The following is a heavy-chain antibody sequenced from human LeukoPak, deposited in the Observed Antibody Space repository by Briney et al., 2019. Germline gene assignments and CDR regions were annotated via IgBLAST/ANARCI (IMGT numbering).Heavy chain of an antibody. J-gene: IGHJ3*02. CDR3: ARNEITMVRGVRAEGAFDI. Sequence: GGSLRLSCAASGFTFSSYSMNWVRQAPGKGLEWVSSISSSSYIYYADSVKGRFAISRDNAKNSLYLQMNSLRAEDTAVYYCARNEITMVRGVRAEGAFDIWGQGTMVTVSS. CDR1: GFTFSSYS. CDR2: ISSSSYI. D-gene: IGHD3-10*01. V-gene: IGHV3-21*01.